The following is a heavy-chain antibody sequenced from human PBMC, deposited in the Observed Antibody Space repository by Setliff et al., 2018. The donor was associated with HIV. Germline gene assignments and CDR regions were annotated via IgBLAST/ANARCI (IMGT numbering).Heavy chain of an antibody. CDR3: AQGSDPQLVTLFAY. D-gene: IGHD6-6*01. V-gene: IGHV3-21*04. CDR1: GFTFSGYS. J-gene: IGHJ4*02. CDR2: ISRGSEDI. Sequence: GGSLRLSCAASGFTFSGYSINWVRQAPGKGLEWVASISRGSEDIYYADSIKGRFTISRDNAKNSLYLQMNNLRTDDTALYYCAQGSDPQLVTLFAYWGQGTLGTVSS.